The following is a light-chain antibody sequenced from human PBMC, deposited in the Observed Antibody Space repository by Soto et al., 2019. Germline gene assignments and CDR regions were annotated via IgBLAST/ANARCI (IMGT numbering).Light chain of an antibody. J-gene: IGKJ5*01. CDR3: QHFGSSPPVT. CDR1: QFTNGKY. CDR2: GAS. Sequence: PGESATLSCRVSQFTNGKYVAWYQQRHGLPPRLLVYGASKRAPGIPDRFRGSGSGSEFTLTISAVGPEDFAVYFCQHFGSSPPVTFGQGTRLEIK. V-gene: IGKV3-20*01.